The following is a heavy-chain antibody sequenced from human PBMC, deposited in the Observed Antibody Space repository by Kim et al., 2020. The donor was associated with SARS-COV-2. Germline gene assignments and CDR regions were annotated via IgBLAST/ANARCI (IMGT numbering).Heavy chain of an antibody. Sequence: SETLSLTCTVSGGSISSSSYYWGWIRQPPGKGLEWIGSIYYSGSTYYNPSLKSRVTISVDTSKNQFSLKLSSVTAADTAVYYCASHYYDFWSGYSQDNWFDPWGQGTLVTVSS. V-gene: IGHV4-39*01. CDR3: ASHYYDFWSGYSQDNWFDP. J-gene: IGHJ5*02. D-gene: IGHD3-3*01. CDR1: GGSISSSSYY. CDR2: IYYSGST.